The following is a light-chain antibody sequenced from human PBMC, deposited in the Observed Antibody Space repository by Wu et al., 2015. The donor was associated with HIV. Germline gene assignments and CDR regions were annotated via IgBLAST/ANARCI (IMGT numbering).Light chain of an antibody. CDR3: QHCNNWPLT. J-gene: IGKJ5*01. V-gene: IGKV3-11*01. Sequence: EIVLTQSPDTLSLSPGDRATLSCRASQSVSSYLAWCQQKPGQAPRLLIYDTSNRATGTPARFSGSGSGTDFTLTIGSLEPEDFAVYYCQHCNNWPLTFGQGTRLEIK. CDR1: QSVSSY. CDR2: DTS.